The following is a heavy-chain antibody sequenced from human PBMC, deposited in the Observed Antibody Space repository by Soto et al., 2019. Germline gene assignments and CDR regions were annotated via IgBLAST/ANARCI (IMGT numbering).Heavy chain of an antibody. J-gene: IGHJ2*01. V-gene: IGHV4-59*01. CDR1: GGSISSYF. CDR2: INYTGST. CDR3: ASFNWYFDL. Sequence: QVQLQESSQGLVKPSETLSLTCTVSGGSISSYFWSWIRQPPGKGLEWIGYINYTGSTNYNPSLKSRVTISVDPSKNQFSLQLSSVTAADTAVYYCASFNWYFDLWGRGTLVTVSS.